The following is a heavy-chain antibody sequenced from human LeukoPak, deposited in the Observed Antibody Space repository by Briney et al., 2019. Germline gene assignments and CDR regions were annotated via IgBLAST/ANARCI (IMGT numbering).Heavy chain of an antibody. CDR3: ARDGVVAGYYYYGMDV. D-gene: IGHD6-19*01. Sequence: PGRSLRLSCAASGFTFSSYAMHWLRQARGKGVEWGAVISYDGRNKYCADSVKRRLTISRDNSKNPLYLQMNSLRAEDTAVYYCARDGVVAGYYYYGMDVWGQGTTVTVSS. CDR2: ISYDGRNK. V-gene: IGHV3-30*04. CDR1: GFTFSSYA. J-gene: IGHJ6*02.